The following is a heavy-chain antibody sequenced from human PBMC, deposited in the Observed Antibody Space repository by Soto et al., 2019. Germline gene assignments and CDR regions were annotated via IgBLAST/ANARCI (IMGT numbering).Heavy chain of an antibody. CDR1: GFTFTDYY. CDR2: ISSGSHTI. D-gene: IGHD1-20*01. CDR3: ARGTPITGTENTDDFDY. J-gene: IGHJ4*02. V-gene: IGHV3-11*01. Sequence: QVQLVESGGDLVKPGESLRLSCAASGFTFTDYYMSWIRQAPGQGLEWIAYISSGSHTIYYADSVKGRFTVSRDNAKNSLHLQLTSLRADDTAIYYCARGTPITGTENTDDFDYWGQGTLVTVSS.